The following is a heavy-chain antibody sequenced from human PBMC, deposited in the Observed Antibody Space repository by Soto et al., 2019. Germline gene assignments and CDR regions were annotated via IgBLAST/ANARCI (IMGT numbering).Heavy chain of an antibody. D-gene: IGHD4-17*01. V-gene: IGHV4-39*01. CDR1: GGSVTNSSYY. CDR3: VSQRTTVPTQAYFDY. Sequence: SETLSLTCTVSGGSVTNSSYYWGWIRQSPGKGLEWIGSVYYRGRSYSKSSIKSRVTISVDTSKNRFSLSLNSVTASDTAVYFCVSQRTTVPTQAYFDYWGPGALVT. J-gene: IGHJ4*02. CDR2: VYYRGRS.